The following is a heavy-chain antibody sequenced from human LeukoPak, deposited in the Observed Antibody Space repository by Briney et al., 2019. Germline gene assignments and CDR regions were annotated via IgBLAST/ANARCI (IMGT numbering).Heavy chain of an antibody. CDR1: RYTFTSYY. CDR2: IRYDGSNK. D-gene: IGHD3-22*01. CDR3: AKEVGTMIEGLVV. J-gene: IGHJ4*02. Sequence: SCKASRYTFTSYYMHWVRQAPGKGLEWVAFIRYDGSNKNYADSVKGRFTISRDNSKNTLYLQMNSLRAEDTAVYYCAKEVGTMIEGLVVWGQGTLVTVSS. V-gene: IGHV3-30*02.